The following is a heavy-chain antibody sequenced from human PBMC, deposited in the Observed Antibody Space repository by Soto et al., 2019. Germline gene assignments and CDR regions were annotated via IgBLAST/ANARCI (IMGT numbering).Heavy chain of an antibody. D-gene: IGHD3-22*01. CDR3: ARGENYYDSSGYYGRWNWFDP. V-gene: IGHV4-34*01. J-gene: IGHJ5*02. CDR1: GGSFSGYY. Sequence: LETLSLTRAVYGGSFSGYYWSWIRPPPGKGLEWIGEINHSGSTNYNPSLKSRVTISVDTSKNQFSLKLSSVTAADTAVYYCARGENYYDSSGYYGRWNWFDPWGQGTLVTVSS. CDR2: INHSGST.